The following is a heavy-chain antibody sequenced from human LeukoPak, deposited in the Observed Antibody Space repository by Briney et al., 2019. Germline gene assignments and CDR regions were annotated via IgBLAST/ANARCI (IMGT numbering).Heavy chain of an antibody. CDR2: VSDDGTFT. CDR1: GGTFSSYA. D-gene: IGHD1-14*01. Sequence: SCKASGGTFSSYAMHWVRQAPGKGLEWVAVVSDDGTFTLYGDSVRGRFTISRGSSKNTLYLQMNSLRPEDTAVYYCARDPYRDAPDYFDYWGQGTLVTVSS. J-gene: IGHJ4*02. CDR3: ARDPYRDAPDYFDY. V-gene: IGHV3-30-3*01.